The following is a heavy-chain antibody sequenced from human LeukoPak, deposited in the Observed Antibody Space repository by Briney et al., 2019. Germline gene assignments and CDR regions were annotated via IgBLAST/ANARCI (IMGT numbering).Heavy chain of an antibody. Sequence: SETLSLTCTVSGGSISSSSYYWSWIRQPAGKGLEWIGRIYTSGSTNYNPSLKSRVTISVDTSKNQFSLKLSSVTAADTAVYYCAREPLIEPIAVAGANEFDYWGQGTLVTVSS. CDR1: GGSISSSSYY. CDR2: IYTSGST. CDR3: AREPLIEPIAVAGANEFDY. D-gene: IGHD6-19*01. V-gene: IGHV4-61*02. J-gene: IGHJ4*02.